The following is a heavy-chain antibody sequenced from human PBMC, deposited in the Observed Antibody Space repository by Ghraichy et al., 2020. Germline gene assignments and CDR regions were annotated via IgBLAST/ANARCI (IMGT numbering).Heavy chain of an antibody. CDR3: ARTNYDFWSGNSNFDY. Sequence: SETLSLTCAVYGGSFSGYYWSWIRQPPGKGLEWIGEINHSGSTNYNPSLKSRVTISVDTSKNQFSLKLSSVAAADTAVYYCARTNYDFWSGNSNFDYWGQGTLVTVSS. CDR1: GGSFSGYY. J-gene: IGHJ4*02. D-gene: IGHD3-3*01. V-gene: IGHV4-34*01. CDR2: INHSGST.